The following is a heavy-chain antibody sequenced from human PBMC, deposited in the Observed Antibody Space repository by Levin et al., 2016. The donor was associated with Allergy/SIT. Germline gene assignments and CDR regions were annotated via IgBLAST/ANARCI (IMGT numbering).Heavy chain of an antibody. CDR1: GGSFSGYY. CDR2: INHSGST. Sequence: SETLSLTCAVYGGSFSGYYWSWIRQPPGKGLEWIGEINHSGSTNYNPSLKSRVTISVDTSKNQFSLKLSSVTAADTAVYYCARAGRGQLRRAYYYGMDVWGQGTTVTVSS. D-gene: IGHD2-2*01. J-gene: IGHJ6*02. CDR3: ARAGRGQLRRAYYYGMDV. V-gene: IGHV4-34*01.